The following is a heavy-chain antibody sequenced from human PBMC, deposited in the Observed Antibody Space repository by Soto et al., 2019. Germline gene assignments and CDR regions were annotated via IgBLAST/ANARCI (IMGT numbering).Heavy chain of an antibody. V-gene: IGHV1-58*01. J-gene: IGHJ4*02. CDR2: IVVGSGST. CDR3: AADASFSVVLPAAILFDY. CDR1: GFTFTSSA. D-gene: IGHD2-2*01. Sequence: SVKVSCKASGFTFTSSAVQWVRQARGQRLEWIGWIVVGSGSTNYAQKFQERVTITRDMSTSTAHMELSSLRSEDTAVYYCAADASFSVVLPAAILFDYWGLGTLVTVSS.